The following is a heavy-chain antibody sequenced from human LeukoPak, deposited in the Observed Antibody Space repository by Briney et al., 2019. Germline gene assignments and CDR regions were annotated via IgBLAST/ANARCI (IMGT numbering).Heavy chain of an antibody. J-gene: IGHJ4*02. Sequence: ASVKVSCKVSGFTLTELSIHWVRQAPGKGLEWMGGFDPEDSEIVFAQKFQGRVTITADESTSTAYMELSSLRSEDTAVYYCARSKGHYDFWSGYHYYYFDYWGQGTLVTVSS. CDR1: GFTLTELS. D-gene: IGHD3-3*01. CDR2: FDPEDSEI. V-gene: IGHV1-24*01. CDR3: ARSKGHYDFWSGYHYYYFDY.